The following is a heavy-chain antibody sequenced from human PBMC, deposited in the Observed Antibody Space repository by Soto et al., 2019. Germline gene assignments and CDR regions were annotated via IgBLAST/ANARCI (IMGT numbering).Heavy chain of an antibody. V-gene: IGHV3-15*01. D-gene: IGHD6-13*01. J-gene: IGHJ5*02. Sequence: EVQLVESGGGLVKPGGSLRLSCAASGFTFSKAWMSWVRQAPGKGPEWVGRVKSKTDGETTGYAAPVRGRFTISRDDSKNIRYLQMSTLTSEDTALYYCPAVVRRAAAWGLDPWCQGTLVTVSS. CDR2: VKSKTDGETT. CDR3: PAVVRRAAAWGLDP. CDR1: GFTFSKAW.